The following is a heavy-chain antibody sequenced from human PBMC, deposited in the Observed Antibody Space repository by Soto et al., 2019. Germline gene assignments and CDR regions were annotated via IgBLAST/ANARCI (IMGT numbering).Heavy chain of an antibody. D-gene: IGHD3-16*01. CDR3: AKDLWGVDPNYYGMDV. J-gene: IGHJ6*02. CDR2: ISYDGSNK. V-gene: IGHV3-30*18. CDR1: GFTFSSYG. Sequence: XGSLRLSCAASGFTFSSYGIHWVRQAPGKGLEWVAVISYDGSNKYYADSVKGRFTISRDNSKNTLYLQMNSLRAEDTAMYYCAKDLWGVDPNYYGMDVWGQGTTVTVSS.